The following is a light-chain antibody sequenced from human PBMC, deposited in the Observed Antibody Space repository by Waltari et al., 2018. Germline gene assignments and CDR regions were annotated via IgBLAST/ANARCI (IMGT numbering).Light chain of an antibody. CDR3: QQRSNWPSNT. Sequence: EIVLTQSPATLSLSPGDRATLSCRASQSVSSYLAWFQQKPGQAPRLLIYDASRRATAIPARFSGGGSGTDFTLTISSLEPEDFAVYYCQQRSNWPSNTFGQGTRVEIK. CDR2: DAS. CDR1: QSVSSY. J-gene: IGKJ5*01. V-gene: IGKV3-11*01.